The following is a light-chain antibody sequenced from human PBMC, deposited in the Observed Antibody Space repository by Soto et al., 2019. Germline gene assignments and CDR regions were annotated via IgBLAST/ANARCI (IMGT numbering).Light chain of an antibody. CDR3: QQYNSYSWT. J-gene: IGKJ1*01. CDR1: QSISSW. CDR2: KAS. V-gene: IGKV1-5*03. Sequence: DIQMTQSPSTLSASVGDRVTITCRASQSISSWLAWYQQKPGKAPKLLIYKASSLESGVPSRFSGSGSGTECTLTISSIQPDDFATYYCQQYNSYSWTFGQGTKVEIK.